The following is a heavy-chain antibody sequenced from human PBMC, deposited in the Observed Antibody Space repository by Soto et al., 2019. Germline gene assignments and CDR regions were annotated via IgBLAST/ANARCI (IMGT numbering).Heavy chain of an antibody. D-gene: IGHD3-10*01. CDR3: AREQYGSGPLGEHNWFDP. CDR1: GFTFSSYW. V-gene: IGHV3-74*01. CDR2: INSDGSST. J-gene: IGHJ5*02. Sequence: GGSLRLSCAASGFTFSSYWMHWVRQAPGKGLVWVSRINSDGSSTSYADSVKGRFTISRDNAKNTLYLQMNSLRAEDTAVYYYAREQYGSGPLGEHNWFDPWGQGTLVTVSS.